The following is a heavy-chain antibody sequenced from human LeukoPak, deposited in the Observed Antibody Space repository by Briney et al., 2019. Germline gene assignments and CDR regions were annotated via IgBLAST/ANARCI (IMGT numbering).Heavy chain of an antibody. Sequence: PSETLSLTCTVSGGSISSGGYYWSWIRQHPGKGLEWIGYIYYSGSTYYNPSLKSRVTISVDTSKNQFSLKLSSVTAADTAVYYCARDAGPQYYDSSGYQHDAFDIWGQGTMVTDSS. D-gene: IGHD3-22*01. CDR1: GGSISSGGYY. J-gene: IGHJ3*02. V-gene: IGHV4-31*03. CDR3: ARDAGPQYYDSSGYQHDAFDI. CDR2: IYYSGST.